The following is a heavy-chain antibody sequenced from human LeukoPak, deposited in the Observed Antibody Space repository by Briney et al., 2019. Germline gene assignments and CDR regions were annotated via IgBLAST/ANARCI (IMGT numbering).Heavy chain of an antibody. CDR3: AARKVRGVRFYLDY. V-gene: IGHV3-23*01. Sequence: GGSLRLSCAASGFTVSAYAMAWVRQAPGKGLEWVSTIYDDNTYYADSVKGRFAISTDNSKNTLYLQMNSLRVEDTAVYFCAARKVRGVRFYLDYWGQGTLVTVSS. J-gene: IGHJ4*02. CDR2: IYDDNT. D-gene: IGHD3-10*01. CDR1: GFTVSAYA.